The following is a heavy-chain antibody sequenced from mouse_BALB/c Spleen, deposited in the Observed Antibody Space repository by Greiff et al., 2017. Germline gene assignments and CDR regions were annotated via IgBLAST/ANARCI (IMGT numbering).Heavy chain of an antibody. V-gene: IGHV5-9-4*01. CDR1: GFTFSSYA. CDR2: ISSGGSYT. D-gene: IGHD2-1*01. J-gene: IGHJ3*01. Sequence: EVKLMESGGGLVKPGGSLKLSCAASGFTFSSYAMSWVRQSPEKRLEWVAEISSGGSYTYYPDTVTGRFTISRDNAKNTLYLEMSSLRSEDTAMYYCARDDYYGNRAWFAYWGQGTLVTVSA. CDR3: ARDDYYGNRAWFAY.